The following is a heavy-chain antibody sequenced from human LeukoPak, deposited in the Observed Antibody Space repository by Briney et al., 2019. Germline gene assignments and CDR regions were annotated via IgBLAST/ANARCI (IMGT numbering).Heavy chain of an antibody. D-gene: IGHD2-2*01. CDR1: GFTFSNAW. CDR2: IKSKTDGGTT. CDR3: TTVYCSSTSCYV. Sequence: GGSLRLSCAASGFTFSNAWMSWVRQAPGKGLEWVGRIKSKTDGGTTDYAAPVKGGFTISRDDSKNTLYLQMNSLKTEDTAVYYCTTVYCSSTSCYVWGQGTRVTVSS. J-gene: IGHJ4*02. V-gene: IGHV3-15*01.